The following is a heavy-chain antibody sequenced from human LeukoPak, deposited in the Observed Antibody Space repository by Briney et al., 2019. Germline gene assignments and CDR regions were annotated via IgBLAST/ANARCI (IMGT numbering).Heavy chain of an antibody. CDR3: ATVCAVFGECDVFEY. V-gene: IGHV3-7*01. CDR1: GFTFSRYW. J-gene: IGHJ4*02. CDR2: IKHDGSET. D-gene: IGHD3-10*02. Sequence: GGSLRLSCAASGFTFSRYWMSWVRQAPGKGLEWVANIKHDGSETYYVDSVKGRFTISRDNAKNSLYLQMNSLRAEDTAVYYCATVCAVFGECDVFEYWGQGTLVTVSS.